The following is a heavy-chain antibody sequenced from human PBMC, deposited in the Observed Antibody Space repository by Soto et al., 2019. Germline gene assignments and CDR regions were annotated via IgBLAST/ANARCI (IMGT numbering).Heavy chain of an antibody. CDR1: GYTFTTYS. J-gene: IGHJ5*02. Sequence: ASVKVSCKASGYTFTTYSITWVRQAPGQGLEWMGWISAYNGNTNYAQKLQDRVTMTKDASTSTAYMELRSLRSDDTAVYYCARGPRGGYGDYVFDPWGQGTLVTAPQ. CDR2: ISAYNGNT. D-gene: IGHD4-17*01. V-gene: IGHV1-18*01. CDR3: ARGPRGGYGDYVFDP.